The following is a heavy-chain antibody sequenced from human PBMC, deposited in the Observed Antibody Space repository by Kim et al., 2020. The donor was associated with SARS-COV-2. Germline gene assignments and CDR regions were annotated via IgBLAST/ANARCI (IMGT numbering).Heavy chain of an antibody. CDR1: GDTFTKYD. CDR3: ATRSPGAPSAILQYYNMDV. CDR2: IIPIFGSS. V-gene: IGHV1-69*13. J-gene: IGHJ6*02. Sequence: SVKVSCKASGDTFTKYDFSWVRQAPGQGLEWMGGIIPIFGSSNYAQKFQGRVTITADEATSTAFMALSSLTSDDSAVYYCATRSPGAPSAILQYYNMDVWGQGTTVTVSS. D-gene: IGHD2-21*02.